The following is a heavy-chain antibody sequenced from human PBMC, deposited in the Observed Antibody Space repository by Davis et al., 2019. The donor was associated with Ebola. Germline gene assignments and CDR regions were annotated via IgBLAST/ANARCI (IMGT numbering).Heavy chain of an antibody. CDR2: IRGNGEKT. V-gene: IGHV3-23*01. Sequence: GGSLRLSCVASGFTFTSAWMSWVRQAPGKGLEWVSFIRGNGEKTYYADSVKGRFTISRDNSRNNLYLEMNILRAEDTAVYYCVKVGVATITGWYGMDAWGRGTTVTVSS. CDR1: GFTFTSAW. D-gene: IGHD5-12*01. J-gene: IGHJ6*02. CDR3: VKVGVATITGWYGMDA.